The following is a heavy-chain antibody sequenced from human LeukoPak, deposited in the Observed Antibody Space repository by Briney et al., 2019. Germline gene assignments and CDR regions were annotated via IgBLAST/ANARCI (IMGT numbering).Heavy chain of an antibody. CDR2: IYTTGRT. J-gene: IGHJ6*03. Sequence: SETLSLTCTVSGGSISSYFWTWIRQPPGKGLEWIGYIYTTGRTNYNPSLKSRVAISVDTSKNQFSLKLTSVTAADTAVYYCARLTPGRFYMDVWGKGTTVTVSS. CDR3: ARLTPGRFYMDV. CDR1: GGSISSYF. D-gene: IGHD7-27*01. V-gene: IGHV4-4*09.